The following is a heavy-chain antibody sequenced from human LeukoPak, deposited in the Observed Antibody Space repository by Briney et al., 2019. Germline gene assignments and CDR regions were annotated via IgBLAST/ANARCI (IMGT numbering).Heavy chain of an antibody. D-gene: IGHD2-15*01. J-gene: IGHJ6*03. Sequence: ASVKVFCKASGVTFSSYAITWVRQAPGQGLEWMGGIIGIFGTATYARKFQGRVTISMDESTSTVYMELSSLRSDDTAVYYCARSDRYYYDYMDVWGKGTTVTVSS. CDR3: ARSDRYYYDYMDV. CDR1: GVTFSSYA. V-gene: IGHV1-69*05. CDR2: IIGIFGTA.